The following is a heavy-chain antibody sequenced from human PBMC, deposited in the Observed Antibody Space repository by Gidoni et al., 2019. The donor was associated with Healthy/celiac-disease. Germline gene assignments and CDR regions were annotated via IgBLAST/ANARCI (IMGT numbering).Heavy chain of an antibody. CDR2: IIPIFGTA. D-gene: IGHD6-19*01. J-gene: IGHJ4*02. CDR3: AKSKRGIAVAGTVLDY. Sequence: QVQLVQSGAEVKKPGSSVKVSCKASGGTFSSSAISWVRQAPGQGLEWMGGIIPIFGTANYAQKFQGRVTITADESTSTAYMELSSLRSEDTAVYYCAKSKRGIAVAGTVLDYWGQGTLVTVSS. CDR1: GGTFSSSA. V-gene: IGHV1-69*01.